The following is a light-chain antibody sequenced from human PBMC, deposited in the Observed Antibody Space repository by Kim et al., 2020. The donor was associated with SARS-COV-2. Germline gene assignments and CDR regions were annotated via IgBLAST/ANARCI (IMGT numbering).Light chain of an antibody. Sequence: GQSITISCTGTSSDVGTYNHVSWYQRHPGKAPKLMIYAVTKRPSGVSHRFSGSKAGNTASLTISGLQGEDEADYYCSSYTSSSTYVFGTGTKVTVL. J-gene: IGLJ1*01. CDR2: AVT. CDR1: SSDVGTYNH. V-gene: IGLV2-14*03. CDR3: SSYTSSSTYV.